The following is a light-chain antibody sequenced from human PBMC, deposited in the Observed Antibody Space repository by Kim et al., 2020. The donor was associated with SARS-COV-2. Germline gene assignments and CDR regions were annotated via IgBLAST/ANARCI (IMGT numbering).Light chain of an antibody. CDR3: VLYMGTNWV. CDR2: STN. CDR1: SGSVSTTYY. V-gene: IGLV8-61*01. J-gene: IGLJ3*02. Sequence: PGGTVTLACGLNSGSVSTTYYPSWYQQTPGQAPRTLIYSTNTRSSGVPDRFSGSILGNKAALTITGAQADDESDYYCVLYMGTNWVFGGGTQLTVL.